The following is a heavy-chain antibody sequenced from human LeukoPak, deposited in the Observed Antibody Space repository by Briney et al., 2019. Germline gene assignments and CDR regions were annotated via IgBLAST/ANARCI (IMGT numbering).Heavy chain of an antibody. CDR3: ARGASFAGYSSGWSFDY. V-gene: IGHV1-69*05. Sequence: ASVKVSCKASRGTFSSYAISWVRQAPGQGLEWMGGIIPIFGTANYAQKFQGRVTITTDESTSTAYMALSSLRSEDTAVYYCARGASFAGYSSGWSFDYWGQGTLVTVP. J-gene: IGHJ4*02. CDR1: RGTFSSYA. D-gene: IGHD6-19*01. CDR2: IIPIFGTA.